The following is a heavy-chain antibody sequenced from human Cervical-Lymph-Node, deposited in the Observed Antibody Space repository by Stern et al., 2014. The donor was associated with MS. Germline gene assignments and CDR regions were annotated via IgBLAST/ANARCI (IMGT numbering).Heavy chain of an antibody. CDR2: INPSGGST. D-gene: IGHD3-16*01. CDR3: ARVGRVTKDAFDI. CDR1: GYTFTSYY. V-gene: IGHV1-46*01. Sequence: QVQLVQSGAEVKKPGASVKGSCKASGYTFTSYYMHWVRQAPGQGLEWMGIINPSGGSTRYAQKFQGRVTMTRDTSTSTVYMELSSLRSEDTAVYYCARVGRVTKDAFDIWGQGTMVTVSS. J-gene: IGHJ3*02.